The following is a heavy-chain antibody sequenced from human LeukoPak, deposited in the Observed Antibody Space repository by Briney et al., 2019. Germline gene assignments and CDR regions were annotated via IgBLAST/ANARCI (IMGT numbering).Heavy chain of an antibody. V-gene: IGHV4-4*07. D-gene: IGHD2/OR15-2a*01. Sequence: SETLSLTCTVSGGSISSYYWSWIRQPAGKGLEWVGRIYTSGSTNYNPSLKSRVTMSVDTSKNQFSLKLSSVTAADTAVYYCAGQHPRNTVDFWGQGTLVTVSS. J-gene: IGHJ4*02. CDR2: IYTSGST. CDR3: AGQHPRNTVDF. CDR1: GGSISSYY.